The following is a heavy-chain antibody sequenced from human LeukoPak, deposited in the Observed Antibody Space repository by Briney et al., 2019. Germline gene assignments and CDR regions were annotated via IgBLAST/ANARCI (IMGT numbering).Heavy chain of an antibody. CDR3: ARDPSRSLDY. V-gene: IGHV3-33*01. CDR1: GFIFSGYA. Sequence: GRSLRLSCAASGFIFSGYAMHWVRQAPGKGLEWVAVIWYDGSNKHHADSVKGRFTISRDNSKNTLYLQVNSLRTEDTAVYYCARDPSRSLDYWGQGTLVTVSS. J-gene: IGHJ4*02. CDR2: IWYDGSNK. D-gene: IGHD6-13*01.